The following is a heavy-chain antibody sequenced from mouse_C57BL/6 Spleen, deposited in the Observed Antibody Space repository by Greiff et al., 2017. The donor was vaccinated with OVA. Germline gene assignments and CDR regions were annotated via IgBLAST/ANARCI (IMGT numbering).Heavy chain of an antibody. CDR2: IYPRDGST. Sequence: VKLVESGPELVKPGASVKLSCKASGYTFTSYDINWVKQRPGQGLEWIGWIYPRDGSTKYNEKFKGKATLTVDTSSSTAYMELHSLTSEDSAVYCCARSYYSNYDYLDYWGQGTTLTVSS. CDR1: GYTFTSYD. J-gene: IGHJ2*01. D-gene: IGHD2-5*01. CDR3: ARSYYSNYDYLDY. V-gene: IGHV1-85*01.